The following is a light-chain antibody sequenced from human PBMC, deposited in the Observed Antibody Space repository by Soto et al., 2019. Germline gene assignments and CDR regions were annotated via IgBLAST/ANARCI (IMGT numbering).Light chain of an antibody. V-gene: IGKV1-39*01. CDR3: QKHDGVPLT. CDR2: AAS. CDR1: QSISSY. J-gene: IGKJ4*01. Sequence: DIQMTQSPSSLSASVGDRVTITCRASQSISSYLHWYQQKPGKAPKLLIYAASSLQSGVPSRFSGSGSGTDFTLTISSLQPEDVATYYCQKHDGVPLTFGGGTKVDI.